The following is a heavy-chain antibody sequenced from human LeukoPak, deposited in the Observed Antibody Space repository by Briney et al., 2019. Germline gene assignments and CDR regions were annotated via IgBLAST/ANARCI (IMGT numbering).Heavy chain of an antibody. D-gene: IGHD3-22*01. Sequence: SETLSLTCAVYGGSFSGYYWSWIRQPPGKGLEWIGEINHSGSTNYNPSLKSRVTISVDTSKNQFSLKLSSVTAADTAVYYCARQTSYYYDSSGYPYYFDYWGRGTLVTVSS. J-gene: IGHJ4*02. CDR2: INHSGST. CDR3: ARQTSYYYDSSGYPYYFDY. CDR1: GGSFSGYY. V-gene: IGHV4-34*01.